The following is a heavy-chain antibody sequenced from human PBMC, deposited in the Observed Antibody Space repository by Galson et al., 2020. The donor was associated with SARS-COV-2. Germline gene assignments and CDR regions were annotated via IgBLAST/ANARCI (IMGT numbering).Heavy chain of an antibody. CDR1: GFTFRDYA. J-gene: IGHJ6*02. Sequence: GGSLRLSCAASGFTFRDYAMHWVRQAPGKGLEWVAVISYDGRDKSHTDSVKGRFTISRDNSKNTLYLQMNSLRGEDTAVYYCARELGGFKNYYYYDGMDVWGQGTTVTVSS. V-gene: IGHV3-30*04. D-gene: IGHD6-25*01. CDR2: ISYDGRDK. CDR3: ARELGGFKNYYYYDGMDV.